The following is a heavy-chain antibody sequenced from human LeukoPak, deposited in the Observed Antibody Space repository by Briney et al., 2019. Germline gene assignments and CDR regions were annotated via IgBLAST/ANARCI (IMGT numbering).Heavy chain of an antibody. J-gene: IGHJ4*02. CDR3: AGRIAVAGFVFDY. CDR2: IYYSGST. D-gene: IGHD6-19*01. CDR1: GGSISNYY. Sequence: SETLSLTCTVSGGSISNYYWSWIRQPPGKGLEWIGYIYYSGSTNYNPSLKSRVTISVDTSKYQFSLKLSSVTAADTAVYYCAGRIAVAGFVFDYWGQGTLVTVSS. V-gene: IGHV4-59*08.